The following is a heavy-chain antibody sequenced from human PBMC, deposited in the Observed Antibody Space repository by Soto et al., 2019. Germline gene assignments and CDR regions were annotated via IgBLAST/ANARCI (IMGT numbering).Heavy chain of an antibody. J-gene: IGHJ3*02. V-gene: IGHV4-59*01. CDR1: GGSISSYY. CDR2: IYYSGST. D-gene: IGHD4-17*01. CDR3: ARDRDYGDYDAFDI. Sequence: SETLSLTCTVSGGSISSYYWSWIRQPPGKGLEWIGYIYYSGSTNYNPSLKSRVTISVDTSKNQFSLKLSSVTAADTAVYYCARDRDYGDYDAFDIWGQGTMVTVSS.